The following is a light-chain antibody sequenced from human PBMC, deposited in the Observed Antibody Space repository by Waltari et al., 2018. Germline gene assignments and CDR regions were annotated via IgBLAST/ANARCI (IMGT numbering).Light chain of an antibody. CDR2: KVS. V-gene: IGKV2-30*02. CDR3: MQGTHWPYT. Sequence: DVVMTQSPLSLPVTLGQPASISCKSSQSLVHSDGNTYLMWFQQRPGQSPRRLIYKVSTRESGVPDRFSGSGSGTDFTLKISRVEAEDVGVYYCMQGTHWPYTFGQGTKLEMK. J-gene: IGKJ2*01. CDR1: QSLVHSDGNTY.